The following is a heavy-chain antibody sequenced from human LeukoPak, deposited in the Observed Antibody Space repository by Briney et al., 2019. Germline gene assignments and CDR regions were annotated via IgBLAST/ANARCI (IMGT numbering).Heavy chain of an antibody. V-gene: IGHV3-48*03. Sequence: GGSLRLSCAASGFTFSSYEMNWVRQAPGKGLEWVSYISSSGSTIYYADSVKGRFTISRDNAKNSLYLQMNSLRAEDTAVYYCARASYYYDSSCYYYYFDYWGQGTLVTVSS. CDR2: ISSSGSTI. CDR1: GFTFSSYE. CDR3: ARASYYYDSSCYYYYFDY. J-gene: IGHJ4*02. D-gene: IGHD3-22*01.